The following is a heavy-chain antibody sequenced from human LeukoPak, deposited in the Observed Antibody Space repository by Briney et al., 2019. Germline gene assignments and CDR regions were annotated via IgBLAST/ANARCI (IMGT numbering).Heavy chain of an antibody. Sequence: GGTLRLSCAASGLTFSSYWMSWVRQAPGKGLEWVANIKQDGSEKYYVDSVKGRFTISRDNAKNSLYLQMNSLRAEDTAVYYCATRSGSYFLYYMDVWGKGTTVTVSS. D-gene: IGHD3-10*01. J-gene: IGHJ6*03. CDR2: IKQDGSEK. V-gene: IGHV3-7*01. CDR1: GLTFSSYW. CDR3: ATRSGSYFLYYMDV.